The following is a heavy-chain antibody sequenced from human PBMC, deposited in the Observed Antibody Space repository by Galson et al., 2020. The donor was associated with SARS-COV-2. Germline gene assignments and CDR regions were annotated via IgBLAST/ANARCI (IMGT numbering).Heavy chain of an antibody. Sequence: SETLSLTCPVSGYSISSGYYWGWIRQPPGKGLEWIGSISHSASTNYNPSLKSRVTISVDTSTNQFSLKLSSVTAADTAVYYCARQGPGTNVGVVIITYYFDYWGQGTLVTVSS. CDR3: ARQGPGTNVGVVIITYYFDY. CDR2: ISHSAST. CDR1: GYSISSGYY. V-gene: IGHV4-38-2*01. D-gene: IGHD3-3*01. J-gene: IGHJ4*02.